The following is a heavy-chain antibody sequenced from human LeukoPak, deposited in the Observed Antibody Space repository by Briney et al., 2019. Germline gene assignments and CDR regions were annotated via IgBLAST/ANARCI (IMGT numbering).Heavy chain of an antibody. CDR2: INHSGST. V-gene: IGHV4-34*01. Sequence: SETLSLTFAVYGGSFSGYYWSWIRHPPGKGLEWIGEINHSGSTNYNPSLKSRVTISVDTSKNQFSLKLSSVTAADTAVYYCARRARYRFWFDPWGQGTLVTVSS. CDR1: GGSFSGYY. D-gene: IGHD1-1*01. CDR3: ARRARYRFWFDP. J-gene: IGHJ5*02.